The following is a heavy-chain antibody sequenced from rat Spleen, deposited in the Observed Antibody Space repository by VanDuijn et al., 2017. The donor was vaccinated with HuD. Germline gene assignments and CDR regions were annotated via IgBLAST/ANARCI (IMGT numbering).Heavy chain of an antibody. CDR3: SRHGGLRNWFAY. V-gene: IGHV5S13*01. CDR2: ISTGGDNT. Sequence: EVHLVESGGGLVQPGRPLKISCTDSVLNFSDYDMAWVRQAPTRGLEWIASISTGGDNTYYRDSVKGRFTISRDDAKNTQYLQMDSLRSEDTATYYCSRHGGLRNWFAYWGQGTLVTGSS. J-gene: IGHJ3*01. CDR1: VLNFSDYD. D-gene: IGHD1-11*01.